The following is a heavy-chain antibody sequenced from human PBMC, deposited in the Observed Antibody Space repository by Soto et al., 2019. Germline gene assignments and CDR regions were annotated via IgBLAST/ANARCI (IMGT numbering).Heavy chain of an antibody. D-gene: IGHD1-1*01. J-gene: IGHJ4*02. CDR2: ISAYNGNT. CDR1: GYTFTSYG. V-gene: IGHV1-18*01. CDR3: ARAHGGETWNHFDY. Sequence: QVQLVQSGAEVKKPGASVKVSCKTSGYTFTSYGISWVRQAPGQGLEWMGWISAYNGNTKYAQNFQGRVTMTTDTSTSTVYMELRSLRSDDTAVYYCARAHGGETWNHFDYWGQGTLVTVSS.